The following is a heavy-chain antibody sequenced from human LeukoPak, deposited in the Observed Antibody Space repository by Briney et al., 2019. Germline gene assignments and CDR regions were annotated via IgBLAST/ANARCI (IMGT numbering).Heavy chain of an antibody. Sequence: PGGSLRLSCAASGFTFSSYWMSWVRQAPGKGLEWVANIKQDGSEKYYVDSVKGRFTISRDNAKNSLYLQVNSLRAEDTAVYYCARLHDYANFDYWGQGTLVTVSS. CDR3: ARLHDYANFDY. J-gene: IGHJ4*02. CDR2: IKQDGSEK. CDR1: GFTFSSYW. D-gene: IGHD4-17*01. V-gene: IGHV3-7*01.